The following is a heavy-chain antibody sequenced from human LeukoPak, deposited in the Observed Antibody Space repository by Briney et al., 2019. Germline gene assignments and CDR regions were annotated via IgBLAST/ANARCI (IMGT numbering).Heavy chain of an antibody. J-gene: IGHJ3*02. CDR3: ARGANTAMDPQTPEDAFDI. D-gene: IGHD5-18*01. CDR2: ISSSSSYI. Sequence: TGGSLRLSCAASGFTFSTYNMNWVRQAPGKGLEWVSSISSSSSYIYYADSVKGRFTISRDNAKNSLYLQMNSLRAEDTAVYYCARGANTAMDPQTPEDAFDIWGQGTMVTVSS. V-gene: IGHV3-21*01. CDR1: GFTFSTYN.